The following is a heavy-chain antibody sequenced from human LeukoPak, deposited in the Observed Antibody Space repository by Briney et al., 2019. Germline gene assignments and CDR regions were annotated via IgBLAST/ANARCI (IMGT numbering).Heavy chain of an antibody. V-gene: IGHV4-59*08. Sequence: SETLSLTCTVSGGSISSYYWSRIRQPPGKGLEWIGYIYYSGSTNYNPSLKSRVTISVDTSKNQFSLKLSSVTAADTAVYYCARHRGRMVRGVSDAFDIWGQGTMVTVSS. CDR1: GGSISSYY. D-gene: IGHD3-10*01. CDR2: IYYSGST. CDR3: ARHRGRMVRGVSDAFDI. J-gene: IGHJ3*02.